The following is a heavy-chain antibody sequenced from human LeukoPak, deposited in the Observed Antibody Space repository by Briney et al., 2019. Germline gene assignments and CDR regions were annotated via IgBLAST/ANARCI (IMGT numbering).Heavy chain of an antibody. CDR1: GYSFTSYW. CDR2: IHPGDSNI. D-gene: IGHD3-22*01. V-gene: IGHV5-51*01. Sequence: GESLKISCKVSGYSFTSYWIGWVRQMPGKGLEWMGIIHPGDSNIRYSPSFQGQVTISADKSISTAYLQWSSLKAPGTAMYFCAKGYYHNTGYYSFDSWGQGTLVTVSS. J-gene: IGHJ4*02. CDR3: AKGYYHNTGYYSFDS.